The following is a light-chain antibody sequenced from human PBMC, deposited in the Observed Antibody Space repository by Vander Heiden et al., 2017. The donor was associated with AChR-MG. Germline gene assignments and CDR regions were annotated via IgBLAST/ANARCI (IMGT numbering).Light chain of an antibody. CDR2: GAS. Sequence: EIVLTQSPGTLSLSPGERATLSCRASQSVSSSYLAWYQQKPGQAPRLLIYGASSRATGIPDRFSGSGSGTDFTLTISRLEPEDFAVYYCQQCCSSLLLTFGGGTKVEIK. CDR3: QQCCSSLLLT. J-gene: IGKJ4*01. CDR1: QSVSSSY. V-gene: IGKV3-20*01.